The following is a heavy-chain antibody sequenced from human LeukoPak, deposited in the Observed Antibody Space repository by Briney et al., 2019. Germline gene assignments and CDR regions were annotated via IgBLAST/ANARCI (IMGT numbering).Heavy chain of an antibody. J-gene: IGHJ4*02. D-gene: IGHD3-3*01. CDR1: GFTFSSYA. Sequence: GGSLRLSCAASGFTFSSYAMSWVRQAPGKGLEWVSAISGSGGSTYYADSVKGRFTISRDNSKNTLYLQMNSLRAEDTAVYYCAVSFTIFGVFDYWGQGTLVTVSS. V-gene: IGHV3-23*01. CDR3: AVSFTIFGVFDY. CDR2: ISGSGGST.